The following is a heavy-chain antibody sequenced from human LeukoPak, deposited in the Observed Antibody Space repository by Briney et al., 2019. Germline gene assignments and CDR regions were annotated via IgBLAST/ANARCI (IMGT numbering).Heavy chain of an antibody. CDR1: SYTFTSYG. Sequence: ASVKVSCKASSYTFTSYGISWVRQAPGQGLEWMGWSSAYNGNTNYAQKLQGRVTMTTDTSTSTAYMELRSLRSDDTAVYYCARGGGSCGGDCYYYYYMDVWGKGTTVTVSS. CDR2: SSAYNGNT. V-gene: IGHV1-18*01. CDR3: ARGGGSCGGDCYYYYYMDV. D-gene: IGHD2-21*02. J-gene: IGHJ6*03.